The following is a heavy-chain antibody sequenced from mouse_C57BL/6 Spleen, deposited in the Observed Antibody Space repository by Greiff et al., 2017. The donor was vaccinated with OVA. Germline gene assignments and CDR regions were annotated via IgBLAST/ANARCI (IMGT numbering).Heavy chain of an antibody. J-gene: IGHJ3*01. Sequence: QVQLQQPGAELVKPGASVKMSCKASGYTFTSYWITWVKQRPGQGLEWIGDIYPGSGSTNYNEKFKSKATLTVDTSSSTAYMQLSSLTSEDSAVYYCASSPFDYGSIYLAYWGQGTLVTVSA. CDR2: IYPGSGST. CDR1: GYTFTSYW. CDR3: ASSPFDYGSIYLAY. V-gene: IGHV1-55*01. D-gene: IGHD1-1*01.